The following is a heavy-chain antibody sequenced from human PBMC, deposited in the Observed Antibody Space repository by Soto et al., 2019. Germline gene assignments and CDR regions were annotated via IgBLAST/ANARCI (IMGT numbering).Heavy chain of an antibody. CDR3: AREGEGCSSTSCYIYDAFDI. Sequence: QVQLVQSGAEVKKPGSSVKVSCKASGGTFSSYAISWVRQAPGQGLEWMGGIIPIFGTANSAQKFQGRVTITADESTSTAYMELSSLRSEDTAVYYCAREGEGCSSTSCYIYDAFDIWGQGTMVTVSS. V-gene: IGHV1-69*01. J-gene: IGHJ3*02. CDR2: IIPIFGTA. CDR1: GGTFSSYA. D-gene: IGHD2-2*02.